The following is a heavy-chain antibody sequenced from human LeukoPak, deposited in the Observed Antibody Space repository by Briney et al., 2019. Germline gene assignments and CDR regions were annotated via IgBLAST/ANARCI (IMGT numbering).Heavy chain of an antibody. CDR1: GGSISSGGYY. CDR2: IYHSGST. CDR3: ARDFNGRGSSDAFDI. D-gene: IGHD6-13*01. V-gene: IGHV4-30-2*01. Sequence: SQTLSLTCTVSGGSISSGGYYWSWIRQPPGKGLEWIGYIYHSGSTYYNPSLKSRVTISVDRSKNQFSLKLSSVTAADTAVYYCARDFNGRGSSDAFDIWGQGTMVTVSS. J-gene: IGHJ3*02.